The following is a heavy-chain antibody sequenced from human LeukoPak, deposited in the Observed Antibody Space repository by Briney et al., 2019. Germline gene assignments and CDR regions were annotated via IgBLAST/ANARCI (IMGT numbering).Heavy chain of an antibody. V-gene: IGHV1-2*02. Sequence: ASVKVSCKASGYIFTTYFIHWVRQAPGQGLEWMGWINPDNGGTNYAQKFQGRVTMTRDMSISTAYMELSRLRSDDTAVYYCARDPSNSGYDYLYYFDYWGQGTLVTVSS. D-gene: IGHD5-12*01. CDR1: GYIFTTYF. J-gene: IGHJ4*02. CDR3: ARDPSNSGYDYLYYFDY. CDR2: INPDNGGT.